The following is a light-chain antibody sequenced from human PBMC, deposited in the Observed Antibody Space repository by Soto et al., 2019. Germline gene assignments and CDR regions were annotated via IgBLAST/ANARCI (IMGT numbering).Light chain of an antibody. CDR3: QQYGSSPIT. CDR2: GAS. Sequence: EIVLTQYPGTLSLSPGERSTLSCMASQSVSSSYLAWYQQKPGQAPRLLIYGASGRATGIPDRFSGSGSGTDFTLTISRLEPEDFAVYYCQQYGSSPITFGQGTRLETK. V-gene: IGKV3-20*01. CDR1: QSVSSSY. J-gene: IGKJ5*01.